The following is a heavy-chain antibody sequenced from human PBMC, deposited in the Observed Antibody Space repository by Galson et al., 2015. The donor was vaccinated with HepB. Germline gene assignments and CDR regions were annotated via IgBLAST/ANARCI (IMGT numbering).Heavy chain of an antibody. CDR3: ARDCSSTSCYANWFDP. Sequence: SVKVSCKASGYTFTSYAMNWVRQAPGQGLEWMGGIIPIFGTANYAQKFQGRVTITADESTSTAYMELSSLRSEDTAVYYCARDCSSTSCYANWFDPWGQGTLVTVSS. V-gene: IGHV1-69*13. CDR2: IIPIFGTA. J-gene: IGHJ5*02. D-gene: IGHD2-2*01. CDR1: GYTFTSYA.